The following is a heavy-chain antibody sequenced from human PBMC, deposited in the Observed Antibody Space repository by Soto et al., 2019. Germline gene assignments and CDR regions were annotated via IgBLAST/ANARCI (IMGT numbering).Heavy chain of an antibody. J-gene: IGHJ6*02. CDR3: ARGDATKIVVTTYYAMDV. Sequence: GASVKVSCKASGYTFTSYYMHWVRQATGQGLEWMGGIIPVFGTANYAQKFQGRVTITADESTSIVYMDVTSLRSEDTAVYYCARGDATKIVVTTYYAMDVWGQGTTVTVS. CDR2: IIPVFGTA. V-gene: IGHV1-69*13. D-gene: IGHD3-9*01. CDR1: GYTFTSYY.